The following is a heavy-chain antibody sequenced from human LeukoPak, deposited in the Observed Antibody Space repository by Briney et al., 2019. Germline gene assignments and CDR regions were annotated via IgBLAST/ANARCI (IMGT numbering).Heavy chain of an antibody. D-gene: IGHD4-23*01. CDR2: ISGSGGST. CDR1: GFTFSSYA. Sequence: PGGSLRLSCAASGFTFSSYAMSWVRQAPGKGLEWVSAISGSGGSTHYADSVKGRFTISRDNSKNTPYLHVNSLRADDTAVYYCAKVAAYGGFLVDVWGKGTTVTVSS. J-gene: IGHJ6*04. V-gene: IGHV3-23*01. CDR3: AKVAAYGGFLVDV.